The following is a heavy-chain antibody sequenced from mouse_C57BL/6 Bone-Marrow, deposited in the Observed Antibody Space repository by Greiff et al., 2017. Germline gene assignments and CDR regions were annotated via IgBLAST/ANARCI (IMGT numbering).Heavy chain of an antibody. CDR1: GFTFTDYY. V-gene: IGHV7-3*01. CDR2: IRNKANGYTT. Sequence: EVKLVESGGGLVQPGGSLSLSCAASGFTFTDYYMSWVRQPPGKALEWLGFIRNKANGYTTEYSASVKGRFTISSDNSQSILYLQMNALRAEDSASYYCARPNWAWYFYVWGTGTTVTVSS. D-gene: IGHD4-1*01. J-gene: IGHJ1*03. CDR3: ARPNWAWYFYV.